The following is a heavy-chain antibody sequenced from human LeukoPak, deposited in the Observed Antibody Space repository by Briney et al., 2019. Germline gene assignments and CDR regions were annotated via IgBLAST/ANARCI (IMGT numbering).Heavy chain of an antibody. V-gene: IGHV3-21*01. Sequence: GGSLRLSCAASGFTFSSYSMNWVRQAPGKGLEWVSSITSSSSYIYYADSVKGRFTISRDNGKKSLYLQMNSLRAEDTAVYYCARLYDDYTNGRFDYWGQGTLVTVSS. CDR1: GFTFSSYS. J-gene: IGHJ4*02. CDR3: ARLYDDYTNGRFDY. D-gene: IGHD4-11*01. CDR2: ITSSSSYI.